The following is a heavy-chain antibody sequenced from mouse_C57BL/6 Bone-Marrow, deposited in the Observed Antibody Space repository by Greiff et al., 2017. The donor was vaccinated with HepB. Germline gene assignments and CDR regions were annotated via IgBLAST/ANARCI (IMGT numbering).Heavy chain of an antibody. D-gene: IGHD1-1*02. CDR1: GYTFTDYE. CDR3: TREGYYS. V-gene: IGHV1-15*01. J-gene: IGHJ2*01. Sequence: QVQLQQSGAELVRPGASVTLSCKASGYTFTDYEMHWVKQTPVHGLEWIGAIDPENGGTAYNQKFKGKAILTADKSSSTAYMELRSLTSEDSAVYYCTREGYYSWGQGTTLTVSS. CDR2: IDPENGGT.